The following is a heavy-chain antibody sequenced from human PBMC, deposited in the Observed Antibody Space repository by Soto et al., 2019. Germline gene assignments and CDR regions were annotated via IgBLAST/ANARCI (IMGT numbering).Heavy chain of an antibody. J-gene: IGHJ4*02. Sequence: EVQLVESGGGLVQPGRSLRLSCAASGFTFDDYAMHWVRQAPGKGLEWVSGISWNSGSIGYADSVKGRFTISRDNSKNTLYLQMNSLRAEDTAVYYCARDRASSGWLYDFDYWGQGTLVTVSS. CDR2: ISWNSGSI. V-gene: IGHV3-9*01. D-gene: IGHD6-19*01. CDR1: GFTFDDYA. CDR3: ARDRASSGWLYDFDY.